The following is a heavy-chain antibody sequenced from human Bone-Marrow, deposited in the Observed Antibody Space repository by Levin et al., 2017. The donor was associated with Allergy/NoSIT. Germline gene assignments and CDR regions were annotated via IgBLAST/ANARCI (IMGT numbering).Heavy chain of an antibody. CDR2: IFYSGST. CDR3: AREDGSTFDY. D-gene: IGHD5-24*01. CDR1: GGSIGSVGYH. Sequence: SETLSLTCTVSGGSIGSVGYHWSWILQHPGKGLEWIGYIFYSGSTYYSPSLKTRVTMSLATSKRPFSLKLTSVTAADTAVYCCAREDGSTFDYWGQGTLVTVSS. J-gene: IGHJ4*02. V-gene: IGHV4-31*03.